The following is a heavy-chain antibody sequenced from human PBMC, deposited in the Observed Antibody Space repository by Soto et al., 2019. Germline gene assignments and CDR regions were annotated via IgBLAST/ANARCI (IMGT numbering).Heavy chain of an antibody. CDR1: GGSFSSGDYY. V-gene: IGHV4-30-4*01. CDR3: ARERRGYVNYFDY. J-gene: IGHJ4*02. CDR2: IYYNGNT. Sequence: SETLSLTCTVSGGSFSSGDYYWTWIRQPPGKGLEWMGYIYYNGNTNYKPSLKSRITISIDTSKNQFSLNQRSVSAADTAVYYCARERRGYVNYFDYWGQGTLVTVSS. D-gene: IGHD5-12*01.